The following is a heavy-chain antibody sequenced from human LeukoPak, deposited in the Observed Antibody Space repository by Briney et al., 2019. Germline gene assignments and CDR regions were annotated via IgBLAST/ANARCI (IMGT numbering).Heavy chain of an antibody. CDR3: ARAVSSEWLLSYYYYGMDV. J-gene: IGHJ6*02. CDR1: GGSFSTYY. V-gene: IGHV4-59*01. D-gene: IGHD3-3*01. Sequence: SETLSLTCTVSGGSFSTYYWSWIRQPPGKGLEWIGYIYYSGSTNYNPSLKSRVTISVDTSKNQFSLKLSSVTAADTAVYYCARAVSSEWLLSYYYYGMDVWGQGTTVTVSS. CDR2: IYYSGST.